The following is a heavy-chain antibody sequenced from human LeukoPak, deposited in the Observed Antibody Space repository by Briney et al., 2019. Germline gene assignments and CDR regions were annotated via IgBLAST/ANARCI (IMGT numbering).Heavy chain of an antibody. V-gene: IGHV3-33*01. CDR1: GFTFSSYG. J-gene: IGHJ6*02. CDR3: ARELVAAAGGGRDADYYGMDV. Sequence: GGSLRLSCAASGFTFSSYGMHWVRQAPGKGLEWVAVIRYDGSNKYYADSVKGRFTISRDNSKNTLYLQMNSLRAEDTAVYYCARELVAAAGGGRDADYYGMDVWGQGTTVTVSS. D-gene: IGHD6-13*01. CDR2: IRYDGSNK.